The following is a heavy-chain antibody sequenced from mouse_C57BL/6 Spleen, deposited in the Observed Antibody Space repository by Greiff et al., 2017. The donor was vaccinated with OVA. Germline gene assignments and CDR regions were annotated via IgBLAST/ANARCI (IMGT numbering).Heavy chain of an antibody. CDR2: IWGGGST. CDR3: ARTRGGYYAMDY. J-gene: IGHJ4*01. Sequence: VMLVESGPGLVQPSQSLSITCTVSGFSLTSYGVHWVRQSPGKGLEWLGVIWGGGSTDYNAAFISRLSISKDNSKSQVFFKMNSLQADDTAIYYCARTRGGYYAMDYWGQGTSVTVSS. V-gene: IGHV2-2*01. CDR1: GFSLTSYG.